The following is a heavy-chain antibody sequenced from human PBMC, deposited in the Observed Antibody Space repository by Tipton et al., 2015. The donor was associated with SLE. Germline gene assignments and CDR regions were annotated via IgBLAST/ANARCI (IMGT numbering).Heavy chain of an antibody. CDR1: GGPMTNNSYY. Sequence: GLVKPSETLSLICSVSGGPMTNNSYYWGWIRQPPGKGLEWIGSMYYSGNTDYTPSLKRRVSISGDTSKNQFSLKLSSVTAADTALYYCARENTFYYDTIGYSPFDYWGQGTLVTVSS. V-gene: IGHV4-39*07. D-gene: IGHD3-22*01. CDR3: ARENTFYYDTIGYSPFDY. J-gene: IGHJ4*02. CDR2: MYYSGNT.